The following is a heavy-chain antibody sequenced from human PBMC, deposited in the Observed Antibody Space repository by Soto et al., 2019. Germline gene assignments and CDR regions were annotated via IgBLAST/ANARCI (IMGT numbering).Heavy chain of an antibody. D-gene: IGHD3-9*01. V-gene: IGHV1-2*02. CDR3: ARPPGYVSDWYYFDL. CDR1: GYTFTGYY. J-gene: IGHJ4*02. Sequence: ASVKVSCKASGYTFTGYYMHWVRQAPGQGFEWMGRISPKSGGTNYAQKVQGRVTMTWDTSLNTAYMELSSLMFEDTAVYYCARPPGYVSDWYYFDLWGQGTLVTVSS. CDR2: ISPKSGGT.